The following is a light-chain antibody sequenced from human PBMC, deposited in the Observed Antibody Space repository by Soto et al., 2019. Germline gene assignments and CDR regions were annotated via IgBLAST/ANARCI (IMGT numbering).Light chain of an antibody. CDR2: RAS. J-gene: IGKJ1*01. Sequence: DIQMTQSPSSLSASVGDRVTISCRASQSISTYLNWYQQKPGTAPRLRIYRASSVKSGVPPRFSGSGSGRDFTLTISSLRPEDSATYVCQESYSSPPWTFGQGTKVEVK. V-gene: IGKV1-39*01. CDR1: QSISTY. CDR3: QESYSSPPWT.